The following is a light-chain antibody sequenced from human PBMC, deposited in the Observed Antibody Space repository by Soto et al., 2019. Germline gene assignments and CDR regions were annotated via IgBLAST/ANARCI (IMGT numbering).Light chain of an antibody. CDR3: QQYNNWPRT. V-gene: IGKV3-15*01. J-gene: IGKJ1*01. CDR1: QSVSSN. CDR2: GAS. Sequence: IVMTQSPSTLSVSPEERATLSCRASQSVSSNLAWYQQKPGQAPRLLIYGASTRATGIPARFSGSGSGTEFTLTISSLQSEDFAVYYCQQYNNWPRTFGQGTKVDIK.